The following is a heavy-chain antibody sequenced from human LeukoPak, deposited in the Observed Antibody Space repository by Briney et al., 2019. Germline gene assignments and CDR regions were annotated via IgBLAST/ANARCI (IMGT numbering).Heavy chain of an antibody. J-gene: IGHJ4*02. CDR1: GYSISSGYY. CDR2: IYHSGST. CDR3: AGGSPGGGGSPIAAAGFDY. V-gene: IGHV4-38-2*02. Sequence: PSETLSLTCTVSGYSISSGYYWGWIRQPPGKGLEWIGSIYHSGSTYYNPSLKSRVTISVDTSKNQFSLKLSSVTAADTAVYYCAGGSPGGGGSPIAAAGFDYWGQGTLVTVSS. D-gene: IGHD6-13*01.